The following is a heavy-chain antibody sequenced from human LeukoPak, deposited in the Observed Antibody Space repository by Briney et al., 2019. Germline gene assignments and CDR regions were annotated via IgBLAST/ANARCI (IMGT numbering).Heavy chain of an antibody. CDR2: IYYSGST. J-gene: IGHJ3*02. CDR1: GGSISSSSYY. D-gene: IGHD3-22*01. V-gene: IGHV4-39*01. CDR3: ARHQDSSGYYTVYAFDI. Sequence: SETLSLTCTVSGGSISSSSYYWGWIRQPPGKGLEWIGSIYYSGSTYYNPSLKSRVTISVDTSKNQFSLKLSSVTAADTAVYYCARHQDSSGYYTVYAFDIWGQGTMVTVSS.